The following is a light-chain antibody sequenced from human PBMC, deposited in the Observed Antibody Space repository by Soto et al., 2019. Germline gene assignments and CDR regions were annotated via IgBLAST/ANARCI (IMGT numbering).Light chain of an antibody. Sequence: EIVLTQSPATLSLSPGERATLSCRASQSVSSYLAWYQQKPGQAPSLLIYDASNRATGIPARFSGSGSGTDFTLTISSLEPDDFAVYYCQQRSNWPPMYTFGQGTKLEIK. V-gene: IGKV3-11*01. J-gene: IGKJ2*01. CDR2: DAS. CDR1: QSVSSY. CDR3: QQRSNWPPMYT.